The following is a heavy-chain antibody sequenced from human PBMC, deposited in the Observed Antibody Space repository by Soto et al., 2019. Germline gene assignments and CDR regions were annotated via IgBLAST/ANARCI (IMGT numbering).Heavy chain of an antibody. J-gene: IGHJ4*02. CDR3: ANSRYYSYFDY. CDR2: IYYSGST. Sequence: SWRLPHSCAVCGGAVSSYYCSWIRQPPGKGLEWIGYIYYSGSTNYNPSLKSRVTISVDTSKNKFSLKLSSVTDVDTAVYYCANSRYYSYFDYCGQGTLVTVSS. CDR1: GGAVSSYY. V-gene: IGHV4-59*02. D-gene: IGHD1-26*01.